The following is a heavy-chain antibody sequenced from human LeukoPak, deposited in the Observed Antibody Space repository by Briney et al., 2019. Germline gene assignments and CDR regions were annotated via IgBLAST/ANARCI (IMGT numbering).Heavy chain of an antibody. J-gene: IGHJ4*02. CDR2: IWYDGSNK. Sequence: GGSLRLSCAASGFTFSSYGMHWVRQAPGKGLEGVAVIWYDGSNKYYADSVKGRFTISRDNSKNTLYLQMNSLRAEDTAVYYCAKDPTTEPFVWGQGTLVTVSS. D-gene: IGHD4-17*01. CDR3: AKDPTTEPFV. CDR1: GFTFSSYG. V-gene: IGHV3-33*06.